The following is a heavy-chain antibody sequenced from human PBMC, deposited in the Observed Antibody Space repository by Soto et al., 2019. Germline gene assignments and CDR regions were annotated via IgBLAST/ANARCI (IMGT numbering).Heavy chain of an antibody. J-gene: IGHJ3*02. Sequence: QLHLVQSGAVVKKPWASVTVSCSASGYPVTAYYMHWVRQAPGRGLEWMGGINPATGAAKYTQTFRGRVTMTRDTSTSTGFMELSGLTSEDTAVFYCARGGGVGVAGSAAFDMWGQGTLVTVSS. D-gene: IGHD3-3*01. CDR2: INPATGAA. V-gene: IGHV1-2*02. CDR1: GYPVTAYY. CDR3: ARGGGVGVAGSAAFDM.